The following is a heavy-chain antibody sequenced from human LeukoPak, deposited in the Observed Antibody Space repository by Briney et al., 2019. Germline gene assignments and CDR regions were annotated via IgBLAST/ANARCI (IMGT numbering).Heavy chain of an antibody. J-gene: IGHJ6*03. Sequence: ASVKVSCKASGFTFTSSAVQWVRQARGQRLEWIGWIVVGSGKTNYAQRFQERVTITRDKSTSTVYMELSSLRSEDTAVYYCAAGDCSSTSCRYYYYYYMDVWGKGTTVTVSS. D-gene: IGHD2-2*01. CDR2: IVVGSGKT. V-gene: IGHV1-58*01. CDR3: AAGDCSSTSCRYYYYYYMDV. CDR1: GFTFTSSA.